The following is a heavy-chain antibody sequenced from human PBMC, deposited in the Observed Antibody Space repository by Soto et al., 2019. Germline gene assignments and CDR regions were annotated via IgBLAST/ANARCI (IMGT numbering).Heavy chain of an antibody. Sequence: GESLKISCKGSGYSFTSYWIGWVRQMPGKGLEWMGIIYPGDSDTRYSPSFQGQVTISADKSISTAYLQWSSLKASDTAMYYCARSGRDVVVPAAIRGEYYYYGMDVWGPGTTVTVSS. J-gene: IGHJ6*02. V-gene: IGHV5-51*01. CDR3: ARSGRDVVVPAAIRGEYYYYGMDV. D-gene: IGHD2-2*02. CDR1: GYSFTSYW. CDR2: IYPGDSDT.